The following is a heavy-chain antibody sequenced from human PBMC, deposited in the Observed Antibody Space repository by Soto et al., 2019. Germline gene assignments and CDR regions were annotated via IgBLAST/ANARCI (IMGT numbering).Heavy chain of an antibody. V-gene: IGHV1-69*13. Sequence: SVKVSCRASGHSFSAYYMHWVRQAPGQGLEWMGWIIPIFGTANYAQKFQGRVTITADESTSTAYMELSSLRSEDTAVYYCARFLSYYYDSSGYYTSSGMYYYGMDVWGQGTTVTVSS. CDR2: IIPIFGTA. J-gene: IGHJ6*02. CDR1: GHSFSAYY. D-gene: IGHD3-22*01. CDR3: ARFLSYYYDSSGYYTSSGMYYYGMDV.